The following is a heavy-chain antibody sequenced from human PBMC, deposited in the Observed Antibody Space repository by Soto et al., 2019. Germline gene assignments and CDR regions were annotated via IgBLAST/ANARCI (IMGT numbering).Heavy chain of an antibody. Sequence: SETLSLTCAVSGYSISSGYYWGWIRQPPGKGLEWLGTTYYGASSYYNPSLRSRITILLDASTNQLSLKLSSVTAADTAVYFCVRVAGSASWYETDSWGQGILVTVSS. CDR3: VRVAGSASWYETDS. CDR2: TYYGASS. J-gene: IGHJ4*02. CDR1: GYSISSGYY. D-gene: IGHD6-13*01. V-gene: IGHV4-38-2*01.